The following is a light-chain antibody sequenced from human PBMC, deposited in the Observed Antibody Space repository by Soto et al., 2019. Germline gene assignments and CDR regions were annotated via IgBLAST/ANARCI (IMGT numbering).Light chain of an antibody. CDR1: QSVSSSY. CDR2: GAS. J-gene: IGKJ1*01. Sequence: DIVLTQSPGTLSFTPVEISTLSFRASQSVSSSYLAWYQQKPGQAPRLLIYGASSRATGIPDRFSGSGSGTDFTLTISRLEPEDFAVYYCQQYGSSLRTFGQGTKVDIK. CDR3: QQYGSSLRT. V-gene: IGKV3-20*01.